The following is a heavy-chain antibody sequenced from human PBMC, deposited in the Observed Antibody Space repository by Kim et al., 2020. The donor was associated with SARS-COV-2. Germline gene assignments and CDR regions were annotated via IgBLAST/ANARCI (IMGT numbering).Heavy chain of an antibody. CDR3: ARHSQGPGCSSTSCYGNDYYYYYMDV. Sequence: GESLKISCKGSGYSFTSYWIGWVRQMPGKGLEWMGIIYPGDSDTRYSPSFQGQVTISADKSISTAYLQWSSLKASDTAMYYCARHSQGPGCSSTSCYGNDYYYYYMDVWGKGTTVTVSS. J-gene: IGHJ6*03. D-gene: IGHD2-2*01. CDR2: IYPGDSDT. CDR1: GYSFTSYW. V-gene: IGHV5-51*01.